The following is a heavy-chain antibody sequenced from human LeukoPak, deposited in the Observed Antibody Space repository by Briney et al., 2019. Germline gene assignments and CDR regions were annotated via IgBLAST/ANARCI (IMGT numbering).Heavy chain of an antibody. CDR2: INHSGST. Sequence: SETLSLTCTVSGGSISSSSYYWSWIRQPPGKGLEWIGEINHSGSTNYNPSLKSRVTISVDTSKNQFSLKLSSVTAADTAVYYCARVVGIGAFDIWGQGTMVTVSS. J-gene: IGHJ3*02. V-gene: IGHV4-39*07. CDR1: GGSISSSSYY. D-gene: IGHD7-27*01. CDR3: ARVVGIGAFDI.